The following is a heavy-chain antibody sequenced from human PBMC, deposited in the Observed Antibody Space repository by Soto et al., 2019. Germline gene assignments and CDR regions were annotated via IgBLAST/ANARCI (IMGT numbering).Heavy chain of an antibody. CDR3: ARHNYGSGSTYFDY. D-gene: IGHD3-10*01. J-gene: IGHJ4*02. Sequence: QVQLQESGPGLVKPSETLSLTCTVSGGSISSYYWSWIRQPPGKGLEWIGYIYYSGSTNYNPSLKSRATISVDTSKNQFSLTLTSMTAADTAVYYCARHNYGSGSTYFDYWGQGTLVTVSS. CDR1: GGSISSYY. V-gene: IGHV4-59*08. CDR2: IYYSGST.